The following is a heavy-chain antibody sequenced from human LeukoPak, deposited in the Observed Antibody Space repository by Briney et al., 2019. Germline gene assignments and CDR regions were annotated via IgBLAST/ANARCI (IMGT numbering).Heavy chain of an antibody. J-gene: IGHJ1*01. CDR3: AKDTAANYDSSGYFAGRHFQH. CDR2: ISWNSGSI. V-gene: IGHV3-9*01. Sequence: GRSLRLSCAASGFTFDDYAMHWVRQAPGKGLEWVSGISWNSGSIGYADSVKGRFTISRDNAKNSLYLQMNRLRAEDTALYYCAKDTAANYDSSGYFAGRHFQHWGQGTLVTVSS. D-gene: IGHD3-22*01. CDR1: GFTFDDYA.